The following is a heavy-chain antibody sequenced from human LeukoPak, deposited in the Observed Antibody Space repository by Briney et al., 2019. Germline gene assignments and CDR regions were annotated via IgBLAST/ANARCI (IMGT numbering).Heavy chain of an antibody. CDR2: INPDIGGT. Sequence: ASLKASCKASGYTFTGDYMHCVRQAPGQGVEWRGWINPDIGGTNYAQKFQGRVTMTRDTSISTAYMELSRLRSDDTAVYYCARDTPDEVVAATHGSNYWGQGTLVTVSS. D-gene: IGHD2-15*01. J-gene: IGHJ4*02. V-gene: IGHV1-2*02. CDR3: ARDTPDEVVAATHGSNY. CDR1: GYTFTGDY.